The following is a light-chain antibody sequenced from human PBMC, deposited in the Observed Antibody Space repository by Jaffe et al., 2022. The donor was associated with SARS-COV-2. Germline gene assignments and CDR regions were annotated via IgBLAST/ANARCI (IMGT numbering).Light chain of an antibody. V-gene: IGKV1-16*01. J-gene: IGKJ5*01. CDR1: QGIDHH. Sequence: DIQMTQSPTSLSASVGDRVTITCRASQGIDHHLAWFQQKPGKAPESLIQSASTLHTGVSSRFSGSGFGTDFTLTISSLQPEDSATYYCQQSRDYPITFGQGTRLEIK. CDR2: SAS. CDR3: QQSRDYPIT.